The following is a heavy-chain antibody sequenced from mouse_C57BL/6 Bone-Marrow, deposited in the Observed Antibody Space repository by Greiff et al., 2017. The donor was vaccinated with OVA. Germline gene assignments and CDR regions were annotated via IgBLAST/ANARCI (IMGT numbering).Heavy chain of an antibody. CDR1: GFTFTDYY. Sequence: EVKLVESGGGLVQPGGSLSLSCAASGFTFTDYYMSWVRQPPGKALEWLGFIRNKANGYTTEYSASVKGRFTISRDNSQSILYLQMHALRAEDSATYYCAIMWGGFDYWGQGTTLTVSS. CDR3: AIMWGGFDY. CDR2: IRNKANGYTT. J-gene: IGHJ2*01. V-gene: IGHV7-3*01.